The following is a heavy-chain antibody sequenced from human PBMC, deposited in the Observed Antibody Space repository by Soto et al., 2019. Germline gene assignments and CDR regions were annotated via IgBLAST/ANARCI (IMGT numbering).Heavy chain of an antibody. J-gene: IGHJ6*03. CDR3: ARGTYYFYMDV. V-gene: IGHV4-31*03. Sequence: QVQLQESGPGLVKPSQTLSLTCTVSAGSIGSGFYYWSWIRQHPGKGREGIGYIYSRGNTYYNPSLKSRVTISLDTSDNQFSLTLSSVTAADTAVYYCARGTYYFYMDVWGKGTTVTVSS. CDR2: IYSRGNT. CDR1: AGSIGSGFYY.